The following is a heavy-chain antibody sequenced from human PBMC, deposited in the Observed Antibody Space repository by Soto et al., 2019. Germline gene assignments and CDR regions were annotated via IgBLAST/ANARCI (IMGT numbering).Heavy chain of an antibody. CDR2: IFSNDEK. J-gene: IGHJ1*01. CDR1: GFSLSNARMG. V-gene: IGHV2-26*01. D-gene: IGHD6-19*01. Sequence: SGPTLVNPTDTLTLTCTVSGFSLSNARMGVSWIRQPPGKALEWLAHIFSNDEKSYSTSLKSRLTISKDTSKSQVVLTMTNMDPVDTATYYCARTGYSSGWYEYFQHWGQGTLVTVSS. CDR3: ARTGYSSGWYEYFQH.